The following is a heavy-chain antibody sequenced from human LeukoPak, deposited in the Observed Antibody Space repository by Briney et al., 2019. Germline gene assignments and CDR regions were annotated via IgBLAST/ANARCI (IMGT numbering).Heavy chain of an antibody. CDR1: GFTFRSYA. V-gene: IGHV3-30*18. CDR2: ISYDGSNK. CDR3: AKAVTSDYHSLYYNYYMTS. J-gene: IGHJ6*03. Sequence: GGSLRLSCAASGFTFRSYAMHWVRQAPGKGLEWVAVISYDGSNKYFGDSVKGRFTISRDNSKNTLHLQMDSLRAEDTAIYYCAKAVTSDYHSLYYNYYMTSGAKGPRSPSP. D-gene: IGHD3-10*01.